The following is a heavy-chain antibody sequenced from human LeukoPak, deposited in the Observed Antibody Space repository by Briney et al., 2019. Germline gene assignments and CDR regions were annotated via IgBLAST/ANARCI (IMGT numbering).Heavy chain of an antibody. CDR2: IYYSGST. D-gene: IGHD3-22*01. CDR1: GGSISSYY. J-gene: IGHJ4*02. CDR3: ASSYDSSGYYPHVFDY. V-gene: IGHV4-59*01. Sequence: SETLSLTCTVSGGSISSYYWSWIRQPPGEGLEWIGYIYYSGSTNYNPSLKSRVTVSVDPSKNQFSLKLSSVTAADTAVYYCASSYDSSGYYPHVFDYWGQGTLVTVSS.